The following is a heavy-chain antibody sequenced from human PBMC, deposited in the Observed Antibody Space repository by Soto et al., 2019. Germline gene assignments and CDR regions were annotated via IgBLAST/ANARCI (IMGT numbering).Heavy chain of an antibody. D-gene: IGHD3-22*01. J-gene: IGHJ4*02. V-gene: IGHV1-46*01. CDR1: GYTFTSYY. Sequence: ASVKVSCKASGYTFTSYYMHWVRQAPGQGLEWMGIINPSGGSTSYAQKFQGRVTMTRDTPTSTVYMELSSLRSEDAAVYYCARSGANYYDSSGYRFHDYWGQGTLVTVSS. CDR3: ARSGANYYDSSGYRFHDY. CDR2: INPSGGST.